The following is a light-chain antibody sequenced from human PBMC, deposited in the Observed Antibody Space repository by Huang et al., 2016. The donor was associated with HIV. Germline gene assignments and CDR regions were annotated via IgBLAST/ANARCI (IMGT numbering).Light chain of an antibody. V-gene: IGKV3-15*01. CDR3: HQYNDWPPWT. CDR2: GVS. CDR1: QNIDTN. J-gene: IGKJ1*01. Sequence: EIVMTQSPATLSVSPGERAILLCRASQNIDTNVAWYQQKPGQAPRLLIFGVSTRATGSSARFTGGGSETEFTLTINSVQSEDVAMYYCHQYNDWPPWTFSQGTRVEI.